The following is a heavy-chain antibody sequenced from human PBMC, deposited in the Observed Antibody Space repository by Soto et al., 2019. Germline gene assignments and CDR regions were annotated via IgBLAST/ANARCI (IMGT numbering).Heavy chain of an antibody. D-gene: IGHD2-15*01. V-gene: IGHV1-3*01. CDR3: ARIAVAARHIDY. Sequence: ASVKVSCKASGYTFTSYAMHWVRQAPGQRLEWMGWINAGNGNTKYSQKFQGRVTITRDTSASTAYMELSSLRSEDTAVYYCARIAVAARHIDYWGQGPLVTVSS. J-gene: IGHJ4*02. CDR1: GYTFTSYA. CDR2: INAGNGNT.